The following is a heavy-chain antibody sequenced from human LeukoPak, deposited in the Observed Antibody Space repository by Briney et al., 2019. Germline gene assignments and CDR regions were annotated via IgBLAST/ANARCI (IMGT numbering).Heavy chain of an antibody. D-gene: IGHD3-10*01. CDR1: GFTFSNYN. Sequence: GGSLRLSCAASGFTFSNYNMNWVPQPPGKALQWVSYISSSSNIIYYADSVKGRFTISRDNAKNSLFLQMNSLRAEDTAVYYCARDFAREFTIDYWGQGTLVTVSS. V-gene: IGHV3-48*01. CDR3: ARDFAREFTIDY. J-gene: IGHJ4*02. CDR2: ISSSSNII.